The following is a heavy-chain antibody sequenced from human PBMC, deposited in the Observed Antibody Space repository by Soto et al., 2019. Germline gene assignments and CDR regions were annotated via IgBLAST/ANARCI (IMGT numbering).Heavy chain of an antibody. D-gene: IGHD3-16*01. Sequence: QVKLVQSGAEVKNPGASVKVSCKASGYTLTRYGIGWARQAPGQGLEWMGWINTYNGNTNYAQNVQGRVTLTTDTSTSTAYMELRSLRSNDTAIYYCAMVDVYVTPSPQDVWGQGTTVIVSS. CDR2: INTYNGNT. J-gene: IGHJ6*02. V-gene: IGHV1-18*01. CDR3: AMVDVYVTPSPQDV. CDR1: GYTLTRYG.